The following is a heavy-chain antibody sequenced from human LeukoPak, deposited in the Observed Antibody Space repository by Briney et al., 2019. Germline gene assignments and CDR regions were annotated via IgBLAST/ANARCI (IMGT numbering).Heavy chain of an antibody. D-gene: IGHD3-3*01. CDR3: ARDEAIFGAGYYYGMDV. J-gene: IGHJ6*01. Sequence: SQTLSLTCIVSGGSISSGGHYWSWIRQHPGKGLEWIGYINYSGSTYYNPSLKSRVTISVDTSQNQFSLKLSSVTAADTAVYYCARDEAIFGAGYYYGMDVWVQGTTVTVSS. CDR2: INYSGST. V-gene: IGHV4-31*03. CDR1: GGSISSGGHY.